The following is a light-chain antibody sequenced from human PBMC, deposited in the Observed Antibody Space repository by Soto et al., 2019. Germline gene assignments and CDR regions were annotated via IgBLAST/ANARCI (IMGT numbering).Light chain of an antibody. CDR1: QSVDSSF. Sequence: EIVMTQSPATLSVSPGEGGTLSCRASQSVDSSFLGWYQQKPGQAPRLLIYGASTRATGIPARFSGSGSGTEFTLTISSLQSEDFAVYYCQQYNNWPPITFGQGTRLEIK. CDR3: QQYNNWPPIT. V-gene: IGKV3-15*01. J-gene: IGKJ5*01. CDR2: GAS.